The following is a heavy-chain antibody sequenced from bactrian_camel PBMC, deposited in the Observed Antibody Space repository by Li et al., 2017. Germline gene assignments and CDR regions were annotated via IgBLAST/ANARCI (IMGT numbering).Heavy chain of an antibody. D-gene: IGHD7*01. V-gene: IGHV3S53*01. CDR1: EYVNS. CDR3: AAGAPQYVLRSAEYRY. J-gene: IGHJ4*01. CDR2: IDTDGST. Sequence: HVQLVESGGGSVQAGQSLRLSCLSSEYVNSMAWFRQAPGKGRVGVAAIDTDGSTVYVDVVKGRFTISTINAKNTVYLQMNNLQPDDTAMYYCAAGAPQYVLRSAEYRYWGQGTQVTVSS.